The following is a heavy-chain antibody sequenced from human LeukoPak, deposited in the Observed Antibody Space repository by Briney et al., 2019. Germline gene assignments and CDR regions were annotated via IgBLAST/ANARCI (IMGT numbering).Heavy chain of an antibody. D-gene: IGHD3-10*01. CDR3: ARHRKPYGSGVTLQH. CDR2: IYYSGST. Sequence: SETLSLTCTVSGGSISSYYWSWIRQPPGKGLEWIGYIYYSGSTNYNPSLQSRVTISVDTSKNQFSLKLSSVTAADTAVYYCARHRKPYGSGVTLQHWGQGTLVTVSS. V-gene: IGHV4-59*08. J-gene: IGHJ1*01. CDR1: GGSISSYY.